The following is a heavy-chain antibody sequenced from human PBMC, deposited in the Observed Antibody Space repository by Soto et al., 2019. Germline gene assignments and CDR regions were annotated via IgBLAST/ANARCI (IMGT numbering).Heavy chain of an antibody. V-gene: IGHV4-4*02. CDR2: IYHSGNT. CDR3: VRVGWGLPAPGTSGWFDP. Sequence: QVQLQESGPGLVKPSGTLSLTCAVSGDSISGSNWWSWVRQSPGKGLEWIGEIYHSGNTNYNPSLRGRAAVYVAKTKKQCALRLNSVTAAATAVYYCVRVGWGLPAPGTSGWFDPWGKGTLVTVSS. CDR1: GDSISGSNW. J-gene: IGHJ5*02. D-gene: IGHD6-13*01.